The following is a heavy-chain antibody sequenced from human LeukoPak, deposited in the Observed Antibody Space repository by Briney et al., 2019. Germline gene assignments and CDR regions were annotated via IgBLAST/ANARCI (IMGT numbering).Heavy chain of an antibody. V-gene: IGHV1-2*02. CDR1: GYTFTGYY. J-gene: IGHJ4*02. Sequence: GASVKVSCKASGYTFTGYYMHWVRQAPGQGLEWMGWINPNSGGTNYAQKFQGRVTMTRDTSISTAHMELSRLRADDTAVYYCARDPRPIAAAERYFDYWGQGTLVTVSS. CDR2: INPNSGGT. CDR3: ARDPRPIAAAERYFDY. D-gene: IGHD6-13*01.